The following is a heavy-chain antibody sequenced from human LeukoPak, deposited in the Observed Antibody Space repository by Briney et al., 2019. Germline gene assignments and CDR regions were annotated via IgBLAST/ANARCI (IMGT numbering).Heavy chain of an antibody. V-gene: IGHV4-31*03. CDR2: IKYNGDT. CDR1: GDSISSGGFY. CDR3: ARGTLLNYFDY. D-gene: IGHD3/OR15-3a*01. J-gene: IGHJ4*02. Sequence: SETLSLTCTVSGDSISSGGFYWSWIRQRSGKGLEWVAYIKYNGDTFYNPYLKSRLTISRDTSKNLFSLILTSVTAADSALYFCARGTLLNYFDYWGQGALVTVSS.